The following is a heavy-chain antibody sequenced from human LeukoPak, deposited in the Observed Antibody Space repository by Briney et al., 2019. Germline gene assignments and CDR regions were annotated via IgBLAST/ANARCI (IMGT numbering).Heavy chain of an antibody. CDR2: IYPGDSDT. J-gene: IGHJ5*02. CDR1: GCNFTSYW. V-gene: IGHV5-51*01. D-gene: IGHD2-2*01. Sequence: GESLKISCGGSGCNFTSYWIGWVRQLPGKALEWMGIIYPGDSDTRYSPSFQGQVTTSADKSISTAYLQWSSLKASDTAMYYCARQPKYCSSTSCSNWFEPWGQGTLVTVSS. CDR3: ARQPKYCSSTSCSNWFEP.